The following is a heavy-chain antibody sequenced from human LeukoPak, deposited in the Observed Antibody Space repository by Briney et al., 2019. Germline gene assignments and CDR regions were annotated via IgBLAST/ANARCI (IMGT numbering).Heavy chain of an antibody. CDR1: GGSISSYY. D-gene: IGHD3-10*01. V-gene: IGHV4-59*01. Sequence: KPSETLPLTCTVSGGSISSYYWSWIRQPPGKGLEWIGYIYYSGSTNYNPSLKSRVTISVDTSKNQFSLKLSSVTAADTAVYYCARESSGSYYNWFDPWGQGTLVTVSS. CDR2: IYYSGST. CDR3: ARESSGSYYNWFDP. J-gene: IGHJ5*02.